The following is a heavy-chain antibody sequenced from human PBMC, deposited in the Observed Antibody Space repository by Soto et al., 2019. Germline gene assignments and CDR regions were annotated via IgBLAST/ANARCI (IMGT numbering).Heavy chain of an antibody. D-gene: IGHD2-21*01. Sequence: QVQLVESGGGVVQPGRSLRLSCAASGFTFSSYGMHWVRQAPGKGLEWVAVIWYDGTKKYYADSVKGRFTISGDNSKNTLYLQMNSLRAEDTAVYYCARGGLLLDYWGQGTLVTVSS. J-gene: IGHJ4*02. V-gene: IGHV3-33*01. CDR2: IWYDGTKK. CDR1: GFTFSSYG. CDR3: ARGGLLLDY.